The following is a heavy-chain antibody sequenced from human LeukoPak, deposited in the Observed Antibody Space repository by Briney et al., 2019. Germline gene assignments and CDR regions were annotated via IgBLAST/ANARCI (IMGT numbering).Heavy chain of an antibody. V-gene: IGHV4-30-2*01. CDR1: GGSISSGGYS. CDR3: ARGGYYDKEAFDI. Sequence: PSQTLSLTCAVSGGSISSGGYSWSWIRQPPGKGLEWIGYIYHSGSTYYNPSLKSRVTISVDTSKNQFSLKLSSVTAADTAVYYCARGGYYDKEAFDIWGQGTMVTVSS. J-gene: IGHJ3*02. D-gene: IGHD3-22*01. CDR2: IYHSGST.